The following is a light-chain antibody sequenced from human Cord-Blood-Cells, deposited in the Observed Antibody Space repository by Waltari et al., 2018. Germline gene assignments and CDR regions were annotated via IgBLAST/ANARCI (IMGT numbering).Light chain of an antibody. CDR3: CSYAGSSTWV. J-gene: IGLJ3*02. CDR1: SRDVGSYNL. V-gene: IGLV2-23*01. CDR2: EGS. Sequence: QSALTQPASVPGSPGQSITIACTGTSRDVGSYNLVSWYQQHPGKAPKLMIYEGSKRPSGVSNRFSGSKSGNTASLTISGLQAEDEADYYCCSYAGSSTWVFGGGTKLTVL.